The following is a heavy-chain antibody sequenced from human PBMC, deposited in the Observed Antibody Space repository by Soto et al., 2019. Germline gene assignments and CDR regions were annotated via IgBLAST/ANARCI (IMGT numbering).Heavy chain of an antibody. Sequence: PGGSLRLSCAASGFTVSSNYMNWVRQAPGKGPEWVSVIYSGGSTYYADSVKGRFTIFRDNSKNTLHLQMNSLRAEDTAVYYCSTAMKNYYYYYGMDVWGQGTTVTVSS. CDR2: IYSGGST. CDR1: GFTVSSNY. D-gene: IGHD3-22*01. CDR3: STAMKNYYYYYGMDV. J-gene: IGHJ6*02. V-gene: IGHV3-53*01.